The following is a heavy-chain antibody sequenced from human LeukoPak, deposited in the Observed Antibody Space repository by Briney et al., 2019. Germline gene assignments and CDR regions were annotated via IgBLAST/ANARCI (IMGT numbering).Heavy chain of an antibody. J-gene: IGHJ3*02. V-gene: IGHV1-46*01. Sequence: GASVKVSCKASGYTFTSYYMHWVRQAPGQGLEWMGIINPSGGSTSYAQKFQGRVTITTDESTSTAYMELSSLRSEDTAVYYCARVDPDRPQRGIHDAFDIWGQGTMVTVSS. D-gene: IGHD3-10*01. CDR2: INPSGGST. CDR1: GYTFTSYY. CDR3: ARVDPDRPQRGIHDAFDI.